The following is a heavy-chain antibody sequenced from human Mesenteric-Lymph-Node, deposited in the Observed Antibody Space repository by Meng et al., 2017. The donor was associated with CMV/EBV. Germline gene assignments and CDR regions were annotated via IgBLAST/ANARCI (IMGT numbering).Heavy chain of an antibody. V-gene: IGHV3-21*04. CDR2: ITSNGLYI. D-gene: IGHD2-2*01. Sequence: GGSLRLSCAASGFTFSTYSMNWVRQAPGKGLEWLSSITSNGLYIYDADSVKGRFTISRDNAKNSLYLQMNSLRAEDTAIYYCAKLTSWYGGFDYWGQGTLVTVSS. J-gene: IGHJ4*02. CDR1: GFTFSTYS. CDR3: AKLTSWYGGFDY.